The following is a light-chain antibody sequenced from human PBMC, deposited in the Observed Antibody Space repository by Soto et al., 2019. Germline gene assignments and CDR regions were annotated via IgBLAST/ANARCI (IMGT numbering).Light chain of an antibody. J-gene: IGKJ5*01. CDR1: QSVMRRN. V-gene: IGKV3-15*01. CDR3: QQYNNWPS. Sequence: VLTQSPGSLSLSPGERGTLSCLASQSVMRRNLAWYQQRPGQAPRRRMYDISNRATGVPARFSGSGSETEFTLTIRSLQSEDFAVYFCQQYNNWPSFGQGTRLEIK. CDR2: DIS.